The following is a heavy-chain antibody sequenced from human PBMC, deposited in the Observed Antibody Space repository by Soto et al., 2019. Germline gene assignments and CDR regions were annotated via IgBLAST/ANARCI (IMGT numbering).Heavy chain of an antibody. V-gene: IGHV4-30-2*01. CDR3: ARAGGLGAVAVDY. J-gene: IGHJ4*02. Sequence: PSETLSLTCAVSGGSISSGGYSWSWIRQPPGKGLEWIGYIYHGSTYYNPSLKSRVAISVDRSKNQFSLKLSSVTAADTAVYYCARAGGLGAVAVDYWGQGTLVTVSS. CDR1: GGSISSGGYS. D-gene: IGHD6-19*01. CDR2: IYHGST.